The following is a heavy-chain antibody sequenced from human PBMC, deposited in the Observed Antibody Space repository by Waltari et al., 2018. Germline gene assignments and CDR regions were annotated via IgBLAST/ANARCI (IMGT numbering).Heavy chain of an antibody. CDR1: GFTFSRYA. CDR3: ARDALGDYSNWFYP. J-gene: IGHJ5*02. V-gene: IGHV3-30*01. D-gene: IGHD4-17*01. CDR2: ISYDENNR. Sequence: QVQLVASGGGVVQPGRSLRLSCTGSGFTFSRYALHWVRQAPGKGLEWVAVISYDENNRHYANSVKGRFTISRDNSKSTLYLQMVSLSAEDTAIYYCARDALGDYSNWFYPWGQGTRVTVSS.